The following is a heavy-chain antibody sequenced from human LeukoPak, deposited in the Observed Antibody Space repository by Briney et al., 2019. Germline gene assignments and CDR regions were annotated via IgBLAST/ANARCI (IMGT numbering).Heavy chain of an antibody. Sequence: GGSLRLSCAASGFTFSSYGVHWVRQAPGKGLEWVAVISYDGSNKYYADSVKGRFTISRDNAKNSLYLQMNSLRAEDTAVYYCAREDGYSSSWYSDYWGQGTLVTVSS. V-gene: IGHV3-30*03. CDR1: GFTFSSYG. D-gene: IGHD6-13*01. J-gene: IGHJ4*02. CDR3: AREDGYSSSWYSDY. CDR2: ISYDGSNK.